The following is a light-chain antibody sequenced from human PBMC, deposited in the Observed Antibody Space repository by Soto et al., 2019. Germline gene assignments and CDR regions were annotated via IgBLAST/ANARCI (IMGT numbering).Light chain of an antibody. CDR2: DVS. CDR3: SSYRVGGSYV. CDR1: SSDVGRHNA. Sequence: QSALTQPASVSGSPGQSITISCSGTSSDVGRHNAVSWYQQHPGKVPQLMIYDVSIRPPGISDRLSASKSGNMASLTISGLQAEDEADYYCSSYRVGGSYVFGTGTKVTVL. J-gene: IGLJ1*01. V-gene: IGLV2-14*03.